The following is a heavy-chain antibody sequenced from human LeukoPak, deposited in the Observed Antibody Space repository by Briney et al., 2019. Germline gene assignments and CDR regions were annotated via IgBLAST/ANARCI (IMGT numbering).Heavy chain of an antibody. CDR3: ARDLIQSSGPTGTHY. Sequence: SETLSLTCTVSGGSISSGGYYWNWIRQHAGKGLGWIGFINYSGSTYYNPSLKTRVTISVDSSKNQFSLKLTSVTAADTAVYYCARDLIQSSGPTGTHYWGQGTLVTVSS. CDR1: GGSISSGGYY. V-gene: IGHV4-31*03. D-gene: IGHD3-22*01. CDR2: INYSGST. J-gene: IGHJ4*02.